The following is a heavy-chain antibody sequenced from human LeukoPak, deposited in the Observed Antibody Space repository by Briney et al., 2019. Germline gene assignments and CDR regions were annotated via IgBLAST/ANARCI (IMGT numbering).Heavy chain of an antibody. D-gene: IGHD4-23*01. CDR2: MNPNSGGNT. V-gene: IGHV1-8*03. J-gene: IGHJ3*01. CDR1: GYTFSTYD. CDR3: AIRRLTALDF. Sequence: ASVKVSCKASGYTFSTYDINWVRQAPGQGLEWMGWMNPNSGGNTGYAQKFRGRVTLTRDTSIDTAYMELSSLTSADTAVYYCAIRRLTALDFWGQGTMVTVSS.